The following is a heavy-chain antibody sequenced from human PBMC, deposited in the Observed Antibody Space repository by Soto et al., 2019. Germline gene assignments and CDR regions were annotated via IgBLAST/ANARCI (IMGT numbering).Heavy chain of an antibody. J-gene: IGHJ4*02. CDR1: GGSISNHY. V-gene: IGHV4-59*11. Sequence: QVQLQESGPGLVKPSETLSLTCSVSGGSISNHYWSWIRQPPGKGLEWIGYIYYNRNTNYNPSLKSRITMSVDTSRNQISLKLTTVTAADTDVYYCTRANWYSEYWGQGTLVTVSS. CDR2: IYYNRNT. CDR3: TRANWYSEY. D-gene: IGHD7-27*01.